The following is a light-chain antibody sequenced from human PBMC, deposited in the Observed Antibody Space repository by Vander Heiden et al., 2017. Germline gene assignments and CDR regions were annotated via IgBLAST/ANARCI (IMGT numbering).Light chain of an antibody. CDR1: QSVSSSY. CDR2: GAS. J-gene: IGKJ2*01. V-gene: IGKV3-20*01. CDR3: QQGGSSPPYT. Sequence: EIVLTQSPGTLSLSPGERATLSCRASQSVSSSYLAWYQQKPGQAPRLLIYGASSRATGIPDRFSGSGSGTDFTLTISRREPEDFAVYCCQQGGSSPPYTFGQGTKLEIK.